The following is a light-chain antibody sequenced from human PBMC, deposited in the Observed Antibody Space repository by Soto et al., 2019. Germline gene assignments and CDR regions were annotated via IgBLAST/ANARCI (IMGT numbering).Light chain of an antibody. J-gene: IGLJ1*01. CDR1: SSDVGGYNY. Sequence: QSALTQPASVSGSPGQSITSSCTGASSDVGGYNYVSWYQQHPGKAPKLMIYDVSNRPSGVSNRFSGSKSGNTVSLTISGLQAEDEADYYCSSYTSSSTLDVFGTGTKVTVL. CDR3: SSYTSSSTLDV. V-gene: IGLV2-14*01. CDR2: DVS.